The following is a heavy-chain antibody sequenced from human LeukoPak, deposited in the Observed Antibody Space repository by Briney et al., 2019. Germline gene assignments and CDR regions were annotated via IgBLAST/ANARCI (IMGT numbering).Heavy chain of an antibody. Sequence: GGSLRLSCAASGFTFSSYAMSWVRQAPGKGLEWVSAISGSGGSTYYADSVEGRFTISRDNSKNTLYLQMNSLRAEDTAVYYCAKDPQYSSGWLEWGQGTLVTVSS. CDR2: ISGSGGST. V-gene: IGHV3-23*01. D-gene: IGHD6-19*01. CDR1: GFTFSSYA. J-gene: IGHJ4*02. CDR3: AKDPQYSSGWLE.